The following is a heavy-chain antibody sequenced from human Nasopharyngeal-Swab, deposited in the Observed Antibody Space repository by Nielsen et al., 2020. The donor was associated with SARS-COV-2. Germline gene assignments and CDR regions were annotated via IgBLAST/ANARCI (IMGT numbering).Heavy chain of an antibody. CDR1: GGSISSSSYY. CDR2: IYYSGRT. V-gene: IGHV4-39*07. Sequence: SETLSLTCTVSGGSISSSSYYWGWIRQPPGKGLEWIGSIYYSGRTYYNPSLESRVTISVDTSKNQFSLKLSSVTAADTAVYYCVGSSWYGDYYYYYGMDVWGQGTTVTVSS. J-gene: IGHJ6*02. D-gene: IGHD6-13*01. CDR3: VGSSWYGDYYYYYGMDV.